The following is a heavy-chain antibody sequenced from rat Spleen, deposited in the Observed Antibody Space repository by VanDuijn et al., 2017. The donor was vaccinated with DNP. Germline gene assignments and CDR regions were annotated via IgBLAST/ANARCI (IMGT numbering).Heavy chain of an antibody. D-gene: IGHD1-9*01. CDR1: GFTFSDYY. V-gene: IGHV5-20*01. CDR2: ISYDGGNT. Sequence: EVQLVESGGGLVQPGRSLRLSCAASGFTFSDYYMAWVRQAPKKGLEWVAYISYDGGNTYYGDTVKGRFTISRDNAKSTLYLQMDSLRSEDTATYYCTRRGHTTGLNWFVYWGQGVMVTVSS. CDR3: TRRGHTTGLNWFVY. J-gene: IGHJ2*01.